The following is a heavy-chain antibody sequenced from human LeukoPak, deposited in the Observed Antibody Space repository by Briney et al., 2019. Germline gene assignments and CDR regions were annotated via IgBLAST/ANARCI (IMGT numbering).Heavy chain of an antibody. CDR2: INWSGDST. CDR3: ARGGGCCRGGSCYQPLAL. V-gene: IGHV3-20*01. D-gene: IGHD2-15*01. Sequence: GGSLRLSCATSKFTFEDYGMSWVRQGPGKGLEWVSGINWSGDSTDYADSVKGRFTISRDNAKKFLYLQMNGLRAGDTALYLCARGGGCCRGGSCYQPLALWGRGTLVTVSS. CDR1: KFTFEDYG. J-gene: IGHJ2*01.